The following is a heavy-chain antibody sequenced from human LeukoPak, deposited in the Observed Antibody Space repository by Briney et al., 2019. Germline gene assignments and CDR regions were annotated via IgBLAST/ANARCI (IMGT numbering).Heavy chain of an antibody. J-gene: IGHJ4*02. Sequence: PGGSLRLSCAASEFTFSSYSLTWVRQAPGKGLEWVSLISGSGGSTYYADSVRGRFTISRDNSRNTLYLQMNTLRAADTAVYYCATAATYCTAACYSLSDYWGQGTLVTVSS. D-gene: IGHD2-21*01. CDR3: ATAATYCTAACYSLSDY. CDR2: ISGSGGST. V-gene: IGHV3-23*01. CDR1: EFTFSSYS.